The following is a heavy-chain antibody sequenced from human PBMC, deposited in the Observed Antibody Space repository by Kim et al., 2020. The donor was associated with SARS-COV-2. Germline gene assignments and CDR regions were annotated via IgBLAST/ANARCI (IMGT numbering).Heavy chain of an antibody. V-gene: IGHV4-39*01. J-gene: IGHJ4*02. CDR2: SGST. D-gene: IGHD2-15*01. Sequence: SGSTSYNPSLMSRVTISVDTSKNQFSLKLSSVTAADTAVYYCARRGGPTDWGQGTLVTVSS. CDR3: ARRGGPTD.